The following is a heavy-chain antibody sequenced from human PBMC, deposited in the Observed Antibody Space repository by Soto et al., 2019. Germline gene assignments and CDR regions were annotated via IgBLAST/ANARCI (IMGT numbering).Heavy chain of an antibody. CDR2: IYPRDSDV. D-gene: IGHD4-17*01. J-gene: IGHJ4*02. V-gene: IGHV5-51*01. Sequence: ESLKISCKVFGDSFTGFWVGWVRQVPGKGLEWVASIYPRDSDVRYNPSFQGQVTISADRSTTTAYLQWSSLTSDDTAVYFCARCHRGLRCHLDSWGQGTLVTVSS. CDR1: GDSFTGFW. CDR3: ARCHRGLRCHLDS.